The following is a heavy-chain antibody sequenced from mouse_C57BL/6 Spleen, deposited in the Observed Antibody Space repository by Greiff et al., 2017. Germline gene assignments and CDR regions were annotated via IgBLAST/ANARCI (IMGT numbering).Heavy chain of an antibody. Sequence: LQQSGPELVKPGASVKISCKASGYTFTDYYMNWVKQSHGKSLEWIGDINPNNGGTSYNQKFKGKATLTVDKSSSTAYMELRSLTSEDSAVDYGARGDDGYPYWYFDVWGTGTTVTVSS. J-gene: IGHJ1*03. D-gene: IGHD2-3*01. CDR2: INPNNGGT. CDR3: ARGDDGYPYWYFDV. V-gene: IGHV1-26*01. CDR1: GYTFTDYY.